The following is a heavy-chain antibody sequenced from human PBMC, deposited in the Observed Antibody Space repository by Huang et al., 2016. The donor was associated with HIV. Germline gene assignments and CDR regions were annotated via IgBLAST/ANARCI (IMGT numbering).Heavy chain of an antibody. Sequence: QVQLQQWGAGLLRPSETLSLTCAVYGGSFSGYYGTWIRQPPGKGLEWIGEINHSESTNYNPSLKSRVTISVDTSRNQFYLTLTSVTAADTAVYYCARGQGGYYYYYMDVWGKGTTVTVSS. V-gene: IGHV4-34*01. CDR2: INHSEST. J-gene: IGHJ6*03. CDR3: ARGQGGYYYYYMDV. CDR1: GGSFSGYY.